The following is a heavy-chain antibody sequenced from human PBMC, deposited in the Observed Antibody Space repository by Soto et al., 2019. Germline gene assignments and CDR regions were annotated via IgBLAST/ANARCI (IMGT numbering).Heavy chain of an antibody. CDR2: ITAYNGDT. D-gene: IGHD2-15*01. CDR1: GYTFPSFA. CDR3: AGVLQGSPGYFDY. V-gene: IGHV1-18*01. J-gene: IGHJ4*02. Sequence: ASVKASCKASGYTFPSFAFNWVRQAPAQGLEWMGWITAYNGDTKYVPRFQGRFTMTTDTSTSTAYMVLRSLRTDDTAVYYCAGVLQGSPGYFDYWGQGTLVTVAS.